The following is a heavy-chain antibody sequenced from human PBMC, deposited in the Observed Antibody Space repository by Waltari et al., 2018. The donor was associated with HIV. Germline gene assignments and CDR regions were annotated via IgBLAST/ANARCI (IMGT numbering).Heavy chain of an antibody. D-gene: IGHD3-9*01. CDR1: GGSISSGSYY. CDR3: ARAPGYYDILTGYYNPYYFDY. Sequence: QVQLQESGPGLVKPSQTLSLTCTVPGGSISSGSYYWSWIRQPAGKGLEWIGRIYTSGSTNYNPSLKSRVTISVDTSKNQFSLKLSSVTAADTAVYYCARAPGYYDILTGYYNPYYFDYWGQGTLVTVSS. CDR2: IYTSGST. J-gene: IGHJ4*02. V-gene: IGHV4-61*02.